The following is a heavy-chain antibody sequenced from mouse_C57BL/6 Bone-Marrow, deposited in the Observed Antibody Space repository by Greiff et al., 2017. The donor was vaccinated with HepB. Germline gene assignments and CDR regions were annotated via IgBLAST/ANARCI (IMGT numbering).Heavy chain of an antibody. CDR3: ARERGYYYGSRPWFAY. CDR2: IYPRSGNT. V-gene: IGHV1-81*01. CDR1: GYTFTSYG. Sequence: QVQLQQSGAELARPGASVKLSCKASGYTFTSYGISWVKQRTGQGLEWIGEIYPRSGNTYYNEKFKGKATLTADKSSSTAYMELRSLTSEDSAVYFYARERGYYYGSRPWFAYWGQGTLVTVSA. J-gene: IGHJ3*01. D-gene: IGHD1-1*01.